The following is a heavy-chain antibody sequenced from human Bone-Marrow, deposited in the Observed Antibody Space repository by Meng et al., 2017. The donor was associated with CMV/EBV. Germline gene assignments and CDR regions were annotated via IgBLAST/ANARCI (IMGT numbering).Heavy chain of an antibody. J-gene: IGHJ4*02. CDR3: ARRSLDY. Sequence: ASVKVSCKASGYTFTGYYMHWVRQAPGQGLEWMGWINPNSGGTNYAQKFQGRVTMTRDTSTNTAYMEMRNLRSDDTAMYYCARRSLDYWGPGTLVTVSS. CDR1: GYTFTGYY. V-gene: IGHV1-2*02. D-gene: IGHD3-16*01. CDR2: INPNSGGT.